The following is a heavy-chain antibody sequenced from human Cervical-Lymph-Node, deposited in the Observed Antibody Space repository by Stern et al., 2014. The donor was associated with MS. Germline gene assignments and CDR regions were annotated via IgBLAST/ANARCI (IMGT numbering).Heavy chain of an antibody. Sequence: EVQLVESGGGLVQPGGSLRLSCEASGFPVGASYMNWVRQAPGKGLEWVSRIHTVGTTHYADSVKGRFTISRANAKNALYLQMDRLTVEDTAVYYCAREIAGRRCEDWGRGTLVAVSP. J-gene: IGHJ1*01. CDR2: IHTVGTT. D-gene: IGHD6-6*01. CDR3: AREIAGRRCED. V-gene: IGHV3-66*01. CDR1: GFPVGASY.